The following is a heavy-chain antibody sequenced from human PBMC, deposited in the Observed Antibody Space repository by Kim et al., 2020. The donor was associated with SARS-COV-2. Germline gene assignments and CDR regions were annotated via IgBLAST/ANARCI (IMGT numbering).Heavy chain of an antibody. D-gene: IGHD4-17*01. CDR3: ARDGDSGGWFDP. V-gene: IGHV4-30-2*01. J-gene: IGHJ5*02. CDR2: IYYSGST. Sequence: SETLSLTCAVSGGSISSGGYSWSWIRQPPGKGLEWIGYIYYSGSTYYNPSLKSRVTISVDRSKNQFSLKLSSVTAADTAVYYCARDGDSGGWFDPWGQGT. CDR1: GGSISSGGYS.